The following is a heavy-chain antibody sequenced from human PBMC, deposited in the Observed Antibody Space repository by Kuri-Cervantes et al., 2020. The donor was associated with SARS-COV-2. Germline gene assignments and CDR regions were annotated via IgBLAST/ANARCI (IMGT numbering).Heavy chain of an antibody. Sequence: GESLKISCAASGFTFSTYGMHWVRQAPGKGLEWVAVISYDITKKYYADSVKGRFTISRDNFKSTLNLQMNSLRPEDTAVYYCAKDVLGWDHEDRGMDDWGQGTPVTVSS. D-gene: IGHD1-26*01. CDR3: AKDVLGWDHEDRGMDD. J-gene: IGHJ6*02. V-gene: IGHV3-30*18. CDR2: ISYDITKK. CDR1: GFTFSTYG.